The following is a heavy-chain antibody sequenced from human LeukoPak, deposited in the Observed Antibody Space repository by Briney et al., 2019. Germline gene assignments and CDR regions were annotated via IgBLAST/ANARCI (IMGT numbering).Heavy chain of an antibody. CDR2: IWYDGTND. D-gene: IGHD3-22*01. Sequence: GGSLRLSCAASGFTFSSHGMHWVRQAPGKGLEWVAVIWYDGTNDFYSDSVKGRFTISRDNSKDTVYLQMHSLRAEDTAVYYCARNNHYDSSGYYDHWGQGTLVTVSS. CDR1: GFTFSSHG. CDR3: ARNNHYDSSGYYDH. V-gene: IGHV3-33*01. J-gene: IGHJ5*02.